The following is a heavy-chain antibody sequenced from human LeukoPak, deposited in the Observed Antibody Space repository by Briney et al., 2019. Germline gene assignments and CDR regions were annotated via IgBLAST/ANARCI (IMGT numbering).Heavy chain of an antibody. CDR2: MNVNSGKT. V-gene: IGHV1-8*01. Sequence: GASVKVSCKASGYTFTTYDINWVRQAPGQGLEWMGWMNVNSGKTGYAQKFQGRVTMTRDTSINTAYMELSRLRSDDTAVYYCAGSDILTGYYNFWGQGTLVTVSS. J-gene: IGHJ4*02. CDR1: GYTFTTYD. CDR3: AGSDILTGYYNF. D-gene: IGHD3-9*01.